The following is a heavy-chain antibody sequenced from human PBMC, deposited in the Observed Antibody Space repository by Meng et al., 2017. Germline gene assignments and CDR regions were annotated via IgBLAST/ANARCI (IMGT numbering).Heavy chain of an antibody. CDR2: ISAYNGNT. CDR3: ARGKQRQSNLITMVRGADRDYYYGMDV. CDR1: GYTFTSYR. D-gene: IGHD3-10*01. V-gene: IGHV1-18*01. Sequence: ASVKVSFKASGYTFTSYRIRWVRQAPGQGLEWMGWISAYNGNTNYAQKLQGRVTMTTDTSKSTAYMELSNLRSEDTAVYYCARGKQRQSNLITMVRGADRDYYYGMDVWGQGTTVTVSS. J-gene: IGHJ6*02.